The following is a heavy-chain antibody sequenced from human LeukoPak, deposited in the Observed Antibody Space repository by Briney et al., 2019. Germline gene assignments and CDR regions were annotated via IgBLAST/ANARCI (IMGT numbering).Heavy chain of an antibody. CDR3: ARGGRGGMDV. V-gene: IGHV1-18*01. J-gene: IGHJ6*02. CDR2: ISAYNGYT. D-gene: IGHD1-26*01. CDR1: GFTFTSFG. Sequence: EASVTVSCKASGFTFTSFGFTWVRQAPGQGLEWMGWISAYNGYTNYAQEFQGRVTMTTDTSTTTVYMELRSLRSDDTAVYYCARGGRGGMDVWGQGTAVTVSS.